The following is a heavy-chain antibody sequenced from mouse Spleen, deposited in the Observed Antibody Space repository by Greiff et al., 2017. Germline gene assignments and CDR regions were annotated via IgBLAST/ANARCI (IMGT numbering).Heavy chain of an antibody. V-gene: IGHV1-4*01. CDR2: INPSSGYT. CDR3: ARRGDYDGAWFAY. J-gene: IGHJ3*01. D-gene: IGHD2-4*01. CDR1: GYTFTSYT. Sequence: VQLQQSGAELARPGASVKMSCKASGYTFTSYTMHWVKQRPGQGLEWIGYINPSSGYTKYNQKFKDKATLTADKSSSTAYMQLSSLTSEDSAVYYCARRGDYDGAWFAYWGQGTLVTVSA.